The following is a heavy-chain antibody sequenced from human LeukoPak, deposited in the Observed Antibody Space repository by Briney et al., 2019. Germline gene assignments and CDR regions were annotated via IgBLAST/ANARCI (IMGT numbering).Heavy chain of an antibody. CDR3: ARDTDY. CDR1: GGSISSYY. CDR2: IYYSGST. Sequence: SETLSLTCTVSGGSISSYYWSWIRQPPGKGLEWIGYIYYSGSTNYNPSLKSRVTISVDTSKNQFSLKLSSVTATDTAVYYCARDTDYWGQGTLVTVSS. J-gene: IGHJ4*02. V-gene: IGHV4-59*01.